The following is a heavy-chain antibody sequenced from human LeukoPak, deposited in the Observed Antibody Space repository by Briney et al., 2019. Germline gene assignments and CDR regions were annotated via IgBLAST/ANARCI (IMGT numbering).Heavy chain of an antibody. CDR3: ARGRYCSADICSGGDAFDI. CDR2: IYTRGSN. J-gene: IGHJ3*02. Sequence: SETLTLTCTVSGGTFNNYYRSWIRQPAGKGLEWIGRIYTRGSNNHNPSLKSRVTMSVDTSKNQFSLKLSSVTAADTAVYYCARGRYCSADICSGGDAFDIWGQGTMVSVSS. D-gene: IGHD2-15*01. CDR1: GGTFNNYY. V-gene: IGHV4-4*07.